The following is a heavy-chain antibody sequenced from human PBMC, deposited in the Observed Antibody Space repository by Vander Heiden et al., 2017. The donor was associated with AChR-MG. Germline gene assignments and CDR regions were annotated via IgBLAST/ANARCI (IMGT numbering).Heavy chain of an antibody. Sequence: QVQLQESGPGLVMPSQTLSLTCTVSGGSSSSGGDYRSWSHEHAGKGLEWIGYIYYSWSNYENPSLKIRVTISVDTSKNQMSRKLSDVTAADTSVYYRARAQVPHDAFDIWGQGTMVTVSS. J-gene: IGHJ3*02. CDR1: GGSSSSGGDY. V-gene: IGHV4-31*03. CDR3: ARAQVPHDAFDI. CDR2: IYYSWSN.